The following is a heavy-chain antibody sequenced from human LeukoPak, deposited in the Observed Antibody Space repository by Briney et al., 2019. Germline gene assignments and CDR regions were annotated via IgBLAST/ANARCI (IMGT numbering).Heavy chain of an antibody. D-gene: IGHD5-18*01. Sequence: PGGSLRLSCAASGFTFSSYGMHWVRQAQGKGMEWEAFIRYDGSNKYYADSVKGRFTISRDNSKNTLYLQMNSLRAEDTAVYYCAKAGTLDTAMMHFDYWGQGTLVTVSS. V-gene: IGHV3-30*02. CDR3: AKAGTLDTAMMHFDY. CDR1: GFTFSSYG. J-gene: IGHJ4*02. CDR2: IRYDGSNK.